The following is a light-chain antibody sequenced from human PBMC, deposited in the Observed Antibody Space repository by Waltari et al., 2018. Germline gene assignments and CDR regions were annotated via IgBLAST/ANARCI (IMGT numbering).Light chain of an antibody. CDR3: QQYDVSPLT. Sequence: EIVLTQSPGTLSLSPGEGATLSCRTSQTIRSTYLAWYQQKPGQAPTLLIYGEFARATGIPDRLTGSGSGTDFSLTISSRGPEDFATYYCQQYDVSPLTFGGGTKVEIK. CDR1: QTIRSTY. J-gene: IGKJ4*01. V-gene: IGKV3-20*01. CDR2: GEF.